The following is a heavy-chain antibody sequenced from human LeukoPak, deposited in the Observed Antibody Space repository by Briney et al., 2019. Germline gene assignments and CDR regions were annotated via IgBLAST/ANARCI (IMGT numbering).Heavy chain of an antibody. CDR2: IKQDGSKK. Sequence: QPGGSLRLSCVASGFPFSSYWMTWVRQAPGKGLEWVANIKQDGSKKSYVDSVKGRFTISRDNPKNSLYLQMNSLRAEDTAIYYCTRVGYIDEGIDYWGQGTLVTVSS. V-gene: IGHV3-7*04. J-gene: IGHJ4*02. D-gene: IGHD5-24*01. CDR3: TRVGYIDEGIDY. CDR1: GFPFSSYW.